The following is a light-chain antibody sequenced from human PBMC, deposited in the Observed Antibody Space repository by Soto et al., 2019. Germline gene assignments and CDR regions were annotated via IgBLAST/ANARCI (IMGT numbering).Light chain of an antibody. CDR1: QSVSSNY. CDR3: HHYGRSPRST. J-gene: IGKJ2*01. V-gene: IGKV3-20*01. CDR2: GAN. Sequence: ELVLTQSPGTLSLSPGEEVTLSCRASQSVSSNYLAWYQQRPGQAPRLLIYGANTRATGVPDRFSATGSGPDSTGIPDRLGVSESGTDFTLSISRLEPEDFAVYFCHHYGRSPRSTFGQGTKLELK.